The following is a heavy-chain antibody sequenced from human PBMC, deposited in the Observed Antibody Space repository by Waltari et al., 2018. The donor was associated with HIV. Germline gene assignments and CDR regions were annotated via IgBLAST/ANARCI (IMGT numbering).Heavy chain of an antibody. V-gene: IGHV1-18*04. CDR2: ISASNGKT. CDR3: ARGIHIMVVSAPMAFDV. Sequence: QVQLVQSGAAVKKPGTSVKVSCETSGSRFIRHSPNWVRQAPGQGLELMGWISASNGKTKYAEKFQSRLTLTTDTITNIAYLELRNLRSDDTAIYYCARGIHIMVVSAPMAFDVWGQGTLVTVSS. D-gene: IGHD2-21*01. CDR1: GSRFIRHS. J-gene: IGHJ3*01.